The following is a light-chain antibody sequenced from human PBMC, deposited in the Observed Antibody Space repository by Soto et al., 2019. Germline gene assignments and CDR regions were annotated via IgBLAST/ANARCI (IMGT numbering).Light chain of an antibody. CDR1: QSVSSNY. Sequence: EIVLTQSPGTLSLSPGKRATLPCRASQSVSSNYLAWYQQKPGQAPRLLIYGASSRATGIPARFSGSGSGTDFTLTISSLEPEDFAVYYCQQRSNWLITFGQGTRLEIK. CDR2: GAS. CDR3: QQRSNWLIT. J-gene: IGKJ5*01. V-gene: IGKV3D-20*02.